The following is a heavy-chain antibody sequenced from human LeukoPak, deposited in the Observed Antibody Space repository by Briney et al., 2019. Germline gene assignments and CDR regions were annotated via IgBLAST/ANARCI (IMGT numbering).Heavy chain of an antibody. D-gene: IGHD2-2*01. CDR1: GYTFTSYD. CDR3: ARDPRQYQLLWEGAWFDP. Sequence: ASVKVSCKASGYTFTSYDINWVRQATGQGLEWMGWMNPNSGNTGYAQKFQGRVTMTRDTSISTAYMELSSLRSDDTAVYYCARDPRQYQLLWEGAWFDPWGQGTLVTVSS. J-gene: IGHJ5*02. V-gene: IGHV1-8*01. CDR2: MNPNSGNT.